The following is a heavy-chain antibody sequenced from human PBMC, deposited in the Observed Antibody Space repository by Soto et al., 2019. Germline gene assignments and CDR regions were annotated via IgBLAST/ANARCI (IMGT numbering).Heavy chain of an antibody. CDR3: AKGYDFWSGYSVC. CDR1: GFTFSSYS. Sequence: GGSLRLSCAASGFTFSSYSMSWVRQAPGKGLEWVSAISGSGGSTYYADSVKGRFTISRDNSKNTLYLQMNSLRAEDTAVYYCAKGYDFWSGYSVCWGQGTLVTVSS. D-gene: IGHD3-3*01. CDR2: ISGSGGST. V-gene: IGHV3-23*01. J-gene: IGHJ4*02.